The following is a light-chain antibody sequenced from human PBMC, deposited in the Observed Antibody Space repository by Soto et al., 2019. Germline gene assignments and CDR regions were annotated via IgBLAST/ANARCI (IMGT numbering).Light chain of an antibody. J-gene: IGKJ1*01. V-gene: IGKV3-20*01. CDR1: QSVSSSY. CDR2: GAS. Sequence: EIVLTQSPGILSLSPGERATLSCRASQSVSSSYLAWYQQKPGQAPSLLIYGASSRATGIPDRFSGSGSGTDFTLTISRLEPEDVAVYYCQQYGTSPRTFGQGTKVEIK. CDR3: QQYGTSPRT.